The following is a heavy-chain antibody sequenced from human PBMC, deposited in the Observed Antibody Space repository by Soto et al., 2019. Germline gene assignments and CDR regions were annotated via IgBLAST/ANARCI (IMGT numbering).Heavy chain of an antibody. CDR3: ARGTSIYCTSKTCPRFY. J-gene: IGHJ4*02. D-gene: IGHD2-2*01. CDR1: GFTFSNYA. V-gene: IGHV3-30-3*01. Sequence: PGGSLRLSCAASGFTFSNYAMHWVRQAPGKGLEWVAVFSYDGSNKYYADSVKGRFTISRDNSKNTLYLQMNSLRAEDAAVYYCARGTSIYCTSKTCPRFYWGKGTLVTVSS. CDR2: FSYDGSNK.